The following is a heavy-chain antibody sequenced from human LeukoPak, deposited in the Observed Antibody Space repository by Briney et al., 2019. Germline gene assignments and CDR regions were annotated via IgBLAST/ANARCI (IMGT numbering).Heavy chain of an antibody. D-gene: IGHD1-14*01. Sequence: TGGSLRLSCAASGFTFSSYSMNWVRQAPGKGLEWVSYISSSSSTIYYADSVKGRFTISRDNAKNSLYLQMNSLRAEDTAVYYCARRTPGYYNMDVWGKGTTVTVSS. CDR2: ISSSSSTI. V-gene: IGHV3-48*01. CDR3: ARRTPGYYNMDV. CDR1: GFTFSSYS. J-gene: IGHJ6*03.